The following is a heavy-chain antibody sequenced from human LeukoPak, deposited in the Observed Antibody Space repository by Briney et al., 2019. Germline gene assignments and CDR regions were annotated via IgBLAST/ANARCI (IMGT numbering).Heavy chain of an antibody. Sequence: SETLSLTCTVSGGSISSYYWSWIRQPPGKGLEYVGYIYYGGSTNYNPSLGGRVTISLDTSKNQFSLKLSSVTAADTAVYYCVRGAGGPDIDYWGQGTLVTVSS. D-gene: IGHD3-10*01. J-gene: IGHJ4*02. CDR1: GGSISSYY. V-gene: IGHV4-59*01. CDR3: VRGAGGPDIDY. CDR2: IYYGGST.